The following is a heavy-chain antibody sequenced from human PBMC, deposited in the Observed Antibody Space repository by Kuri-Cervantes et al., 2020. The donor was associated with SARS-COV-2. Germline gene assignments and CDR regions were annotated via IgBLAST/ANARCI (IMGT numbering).Heavy chain of an antibody. CDR1: GFTISDYY. V-gene: IGHV3-11*04. J-gene: IGHJ6*03. CDR2: ISASGEII. CDR3: ARPPYYYYYMDV. Sequence: GESLKISCAASGFTISDYYMTWIRQTPGKGLEWVSYISASGEIIYYADSVKGRFTISRDIAKNSLYLHMNTLRAEDTAVYYCARPPYYYYYMDVWGEGTTVTVSS.